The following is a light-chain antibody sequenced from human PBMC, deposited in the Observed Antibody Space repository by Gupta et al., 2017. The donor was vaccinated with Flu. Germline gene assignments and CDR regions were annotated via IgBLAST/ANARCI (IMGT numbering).Light chain of an antibody. CDR1: SSDVGGYDNY. V-gene: IGLV2-14*01. CDR2: EVS. J-gene: IGLJ3*02. CDR3: SSYTSSSTWV. Sequence: QSALTQPASVSGSPGQSITISCTGTSSDVGGYDNYVSWYQQYPGKAPKLMIYEVSNRPSGVSNRFSGSKSGNTASLTISGLQAEDEADYYCSSYTSSSTWVFGGGTTLTVL.